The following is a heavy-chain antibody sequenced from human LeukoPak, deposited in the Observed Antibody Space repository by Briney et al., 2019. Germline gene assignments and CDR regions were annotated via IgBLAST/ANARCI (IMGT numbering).Heavy chain of an antibody. J-gene: IGHJ4*02. CDR2: INTDGSST. V-gene: IGHV3-74*01. CDR3: ARQYYHDSSDYPFDY. CDR1: GFTFSSYW. Sequence: GGSLRLSCAASGFTFSSYWMHWVRQAPGKGLVWVSRINTDGSSTNYADSVKGRFTISRDNAKNTLYLQMNSLRAEDTAVYYCARQYYHDSSDYPFDYWGQGTLVTVSS. D-gene: IGHD3-22*01.